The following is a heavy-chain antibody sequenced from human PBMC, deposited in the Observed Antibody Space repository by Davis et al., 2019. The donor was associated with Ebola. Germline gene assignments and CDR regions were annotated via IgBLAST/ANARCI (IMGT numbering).Heavy chain of an antibody. D-gene: IGHD3-22*01. CDR1: GGSISRGGSY. Sequence: PSETLSLTCTVSGGSISRGGSYWTWIRQHPGKGLEWIGYIYYSGSTYYKPSLKSRVTISLDTSKHQFSLNLYPVTAADTAVYYCARDLRYDSSGYDYYFYMDVWGKGTTVTVSS. J-gene: IGHJ6*03. V-gene: IGHV4-31*03. CDR2: IYYSGST. CDR3: ARDLRYDSSGYDYYFYMDV.